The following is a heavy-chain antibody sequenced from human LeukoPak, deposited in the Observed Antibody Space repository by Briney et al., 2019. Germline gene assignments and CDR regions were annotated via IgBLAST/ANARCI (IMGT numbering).Heavy chain of an antibody. V-gene: IGHV3-21*01. CDR3: AGGLAAAGTRGPY. J-gene: IGHJ4*02. CDR1: GFTFSSYG. Sequence: GRSLRLSCAASGFTFSSYGMHWVRQAPGKGLEWVSSISSTGAYIYYADSLKGRFTISRDNAKNSLYLQMNSLRADDTAVYYCAGGLAAAGTRGPYWGQGTLVTVSS. CDR2: ISSTGAYI. D-gene: IGHD6-13*01.